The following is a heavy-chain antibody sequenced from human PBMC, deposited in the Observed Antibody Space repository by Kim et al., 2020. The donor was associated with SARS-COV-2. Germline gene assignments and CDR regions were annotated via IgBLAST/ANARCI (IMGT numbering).Heavy chain of an antibody. CDR2: ISYDGSNK. CDR1: GFTLSSYA. D-gene: IGHD5-12*01. J-gene: IGHJ6*02. CDR3: ARDLTDSGYDLQVFSPFYYYGMDV. Sequence: GGSLRLSCAASGFTLSSYAMHWVRQAPGKGLEWVAVISYDGSNKYYVDSVKGRFTISRDNSKNTRYLQMNSLRAEDTAVYYCARDLTDSGYDLQVFSPFYYYGMDVWGQGTTVTVSS. V-gene: IGHV3-30*04.